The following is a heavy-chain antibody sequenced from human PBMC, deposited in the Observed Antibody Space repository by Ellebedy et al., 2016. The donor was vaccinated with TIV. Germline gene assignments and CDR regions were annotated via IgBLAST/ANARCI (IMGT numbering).Heavy chain of an antibody. CDR2: IYSGGST. J-gene: IGHJ3*02. CDR3: AKGEVVTTIGAFDI. Sequence: GESLKISCAVSGFTVSDNYMSWVRQAPGKGLEWVSVIYSGGSTYYADSVKGRFTISRDNSKNTLYLQMNSLRAEDTAVYYCAKGEVVTTIGAFDIWGQGTMVTVSS. D-gene: IGHD2-21*02. V-gene: IGHV3-53*01. CDR1: GFTVSDNY.